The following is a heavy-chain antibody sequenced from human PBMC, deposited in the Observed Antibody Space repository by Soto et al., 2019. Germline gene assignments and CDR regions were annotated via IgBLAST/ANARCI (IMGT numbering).Heavy chain of an antibody. D-gene: IGHD6-6*01. V-gene: IGHV1-18*01. CDR2: ISAHNGNT. CDR3: ARGRDGDY. J-gene: IGHJ4*02. CDR1: GYGFTTYG. Sequence: QVHLVQSGAEVKKPGASVKVSCKGSGYGFTTYGITWVRQAPGQGLEWMAWISAHNGNTNYAQKLQGRVTVTRDTATSTAYMALRSLRSDATAVYYCARGRDGDYWGQGALVTVSS.